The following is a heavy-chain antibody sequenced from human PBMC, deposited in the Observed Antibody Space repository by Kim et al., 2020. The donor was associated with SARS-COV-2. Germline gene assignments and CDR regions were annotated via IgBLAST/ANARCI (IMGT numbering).Heavy chain of an antibody. V-gene: IGHV3-64D*06. CDR3: VTSNQEMFDY. CDR2: SK. Sequence: SKYYAASGKGRFTISRDKSKNTLYLKMSSLRAEDTAVYYCVTSNQEMFDYWGQGTLVTVSS. J-gene: IGHJ4*02.